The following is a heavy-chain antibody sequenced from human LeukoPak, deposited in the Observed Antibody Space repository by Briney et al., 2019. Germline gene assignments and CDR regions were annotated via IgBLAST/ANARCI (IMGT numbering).Heavy chain of an antibody. CDR3: ARAYCSGGSCYYYYGMDV. CDR2: INPSGGST. V-gene: IGHV1-46*01. D-gene: IGHD2-15*01. J-gene: IGHJ6*02. CDR1: GYTFTSYY. Sequence: ASVKVSCKASGYTFTSYYMHWVRQAPGQGLEWMGIINPSGGSTSYAQKFQGRVTMTRDTSTSTVYMELSSLRSEDTAVYYCARAYCSGGSCYYYYGMDVWGQGTTVTVSS.